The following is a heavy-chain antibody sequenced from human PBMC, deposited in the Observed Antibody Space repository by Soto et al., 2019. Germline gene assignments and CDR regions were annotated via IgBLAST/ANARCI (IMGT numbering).Heavy chain of an antibody. CDR1: GFTFSSYA. CDR2: ISYDGSNK. D-gene: IGHD4-17*01. J-gene: IGHJ6*02. CDR3: ARDAYGDPAWGNEYGYYYYGMDV. V-gene: IGHV3-30-3*01. Sequence: GGSLRLSCAASGFTFSSYAMHWVRQAPGKGLEWVTVISYDGSNKYYADSVKGRFTISRDNSKNTLYLQMNSLRAEDTAVYYCARDAYGDPAWGNEYGYYYYGMDVWGQGTTVTVSS.